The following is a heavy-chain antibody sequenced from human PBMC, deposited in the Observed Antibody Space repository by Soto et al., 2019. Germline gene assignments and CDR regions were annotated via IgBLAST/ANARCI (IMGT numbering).Heavy chain of an antibody. CDR3: ARAALPVRITMIVPGNWFDP. CDR2: IIPIFGTA. V-gene: IGHV1-69*06. CDR1: GGTFSSYS. Sequence: ASVKVSCKASGGTFSSYSISWVLQAPGQGLEWMGGIIPIFGTANYAQKFQGRVTITADKSTSTAYMELSSLRSEDTAVYYCARAALPVRITMIVPGNWFDPWGQGTLVTVSS. D-gene: IGHD3-22*01. J-gene: IGHJ5*02.